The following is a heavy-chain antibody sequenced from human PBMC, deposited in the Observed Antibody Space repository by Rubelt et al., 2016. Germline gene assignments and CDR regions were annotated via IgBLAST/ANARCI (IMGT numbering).Heavy chain of an antibody. CDR1: GFTFTSYV. D-gene: IGHD6-6*01. V-gene: IGHV3-23*01. Sequence: PGGSLRLSCAASGFTFTSYVMSWVRQAPGKGLEWVSAISGGSDGTYYADSVKGRFTISRDNTRNTLYLQMNSLRVEDTALYYCAKGSGGSRPYYFDFWGQGTLVTVSS. CDR3: AKGSGGSRPYYFDF. J-gene: IGHJ4*02. CDR2: ISGGSDGT.